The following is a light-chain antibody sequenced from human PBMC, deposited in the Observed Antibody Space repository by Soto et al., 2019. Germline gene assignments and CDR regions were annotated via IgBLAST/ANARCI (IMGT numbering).Light chain of an antibody. V-gene: IGKV1-5*03. Sequence: DIQMTQSPSTLSASVGDRVAITCRASQSISSWLAWYQQKPGKAPKLLIYKASSLESGVPSRFSGSGSGTEFTLTISSLQPDDFATYYCQQYNSYPYTFGQGTKLEIK. CDR2: KAS. CDR3: QQYNSYPYT. CDR1: QSISSW. J-gene: IGKJ2*01.